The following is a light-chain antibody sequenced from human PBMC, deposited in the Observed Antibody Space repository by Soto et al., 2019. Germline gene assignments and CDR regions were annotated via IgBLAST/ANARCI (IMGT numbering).Light chain of an antibody. CDR1: QSISSY. CDR2: DAS. CDR3: QQRSNWPPIT. Sequence: ETVLTQSPATLSLSPGERATLSCRASQSISSYLAWYQQKPGQAPRLLIYDASNRATGIPARFSGSGSGTDFTLTISSLEPEDFAVHYCQQRSNWPPITFGQGTRLEI. J-gene: IGKJ5*01. V-gene: IGKV3-11*01.